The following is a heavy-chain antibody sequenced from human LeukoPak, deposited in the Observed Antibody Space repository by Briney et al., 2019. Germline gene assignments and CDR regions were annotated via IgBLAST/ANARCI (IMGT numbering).Heavy chain of an antibody. Sequence: SETLSLTCAVYGGSLSNYYWVWIRQPPGKGLEWIGEINHSGRTHYNPSLKSRVTISIDTSKNQFSLKLSSVTAADTAVYYCAIEAIVGAPRGDYWGQGTLVTVS. CDR3: AIEAIVGAPRGDY. CDR2: INHSGRT. CDR1: GGSLSNYY. J-gene: IGHJ4*02. D-gene: IGHD1-26*01. V-gene: IGHV4-34*01.